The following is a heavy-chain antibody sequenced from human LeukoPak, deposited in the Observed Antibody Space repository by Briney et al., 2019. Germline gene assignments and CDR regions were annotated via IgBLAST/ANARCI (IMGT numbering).Heavy chain of an antibody. Sequence: PGGSLRLSCAASGFTFSSYAMSWVRQAPGKGLEWVSAISGSGGSTYYADSVKGRFTISRDNAKNSLYLQMNSLRAEDTAVYYCARVPSGSRSYWGQGTPVTVSS. V-gene: IGHV3-23*01. CDR3: ARVPSGSRSY. CDR1: GFTFSSYA. J-gene: IGHJ4*02. CDR2: ISGSGGST. D-gene: IGHD1-26*01.